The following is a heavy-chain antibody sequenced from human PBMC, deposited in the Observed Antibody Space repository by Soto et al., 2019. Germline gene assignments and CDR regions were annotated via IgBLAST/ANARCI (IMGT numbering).Heavy chain of an antibody. CDR1: GGSFSGYY. J-gene: IGHJ5*01. V-gene: IGHV4-34*01. D-gene: IGHD3-3*01. CDR2: INHSGST. Sequence: PSETLSLTCAVYGGSFSGYYWSWIRQPPGKGLEWIGEINHSGSTNYNPSLKSRVTISVDTSKNRFSLKLSSVTAADTAVYYCARGPVFGVVPNRYGTGWFDPWGQGTLVTVSS. CDR3: ARGPVFGVVPNRYGTGWFDP.